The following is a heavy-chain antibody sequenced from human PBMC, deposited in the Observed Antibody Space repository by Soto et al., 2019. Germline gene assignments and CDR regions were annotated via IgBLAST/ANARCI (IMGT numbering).Heavy chain of an antibody. Sequence: QLQLQESGPGLVKPSETLSLTCTVSGGSISSSSYYWAWIRQPPGKGLEWIGSVYYSGSTYDNPSLKSRTTLAVDRSKNQFSLKLTSVTAADTAVYYCARLLYDSRGYYYFDYWGQGTLVTVSS. CDR2: VYYSGST. V-gene: IGHV4-39*01. CDR1: GGSISSSSYY. D-gene: IGHD3-22*01. J-gene: IGHJ4*02. CDR3: ARLLYDSRGYYYFDY.